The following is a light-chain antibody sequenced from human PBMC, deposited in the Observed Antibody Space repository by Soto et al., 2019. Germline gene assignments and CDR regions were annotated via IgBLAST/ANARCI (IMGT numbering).Light chain of an antibody. CDR2: DAS. CDR3: QQRSEWPLT. V-gene: IGKV3-11*01. J-gene: IGKJ5*01. Sequence: EIVLTQSPATLSXXPXXXXTXXXRASQSVSVYLGWYQQKPGQPPRLLIYDASNRATGIPPRFSGSGSGTDFTLTISSLEPEDFAVYYCQQRSEWPLTFGQGTRLEIK. CDR1: QSVSVY.